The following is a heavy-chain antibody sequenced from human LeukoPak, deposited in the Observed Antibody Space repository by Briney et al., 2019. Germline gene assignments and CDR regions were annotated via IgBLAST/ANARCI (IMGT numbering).Heavy chain of an antibody. Sequence: GGSLRLSCAASVFSFDDYPMHWVRQAPGKGLEWVSLINEDGGKTFYADSVRGRFTISRDNSKNSLYLQMNSLRTEDTALYYCAKEIDTLGTNAFDIWGQGTIVTVSS. CDR1: VFSFDDYP. CDR3: AKEIDTLGTNAFDI. J-gene: IGHJ3*02. CDR2: INEDGGKT. D-gene: IGHD2-15*01. V-gene: IGHV3-43*02.